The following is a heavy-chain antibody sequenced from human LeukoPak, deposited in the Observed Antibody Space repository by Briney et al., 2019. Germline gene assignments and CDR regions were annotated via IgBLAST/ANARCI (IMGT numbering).Heavy chain of an antibody. D-gene: IGHD3-9*01. CDR3: ARDSDILNGYYISAY. CDR2: INPSGSST. Sequence: ASVKVSCKASGYSFTSHYMHWVRQAPGQGLEWMGLINPSGSSTLYAQKFQGRVTMTRDMSTTTDYMELSSLRSEDTAVYYCARDSDILNGYYISAYWGQGTLVTVSS. CDR1: GYSFTSHY. J-gene: IGHJ4*02. V-gene: IGHV1-46*01.